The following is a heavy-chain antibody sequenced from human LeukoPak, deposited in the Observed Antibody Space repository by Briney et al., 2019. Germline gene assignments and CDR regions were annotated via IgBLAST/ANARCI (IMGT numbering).Heavy chain of an antibody. CDR1: GFTFSSYS. Sequence: GGSLRLSCAASGFTFSSYSMNWVRQAPGKGLEWVPYISSGTSTIYYADSVKGRLTISRDNAKNSLSLQMNSLRDEDTAVYYCARARGNDYWGQGTLVTVSS. J-gene: IGHJ4*02. CDR3: ARARGNDY. V-gene: IGHV3-48*02. D-gene: IGHD3-10*01. CDR2: ISSGTSTI.